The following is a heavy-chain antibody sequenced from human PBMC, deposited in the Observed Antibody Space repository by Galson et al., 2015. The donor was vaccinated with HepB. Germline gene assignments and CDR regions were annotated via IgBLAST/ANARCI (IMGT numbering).Heavy chain of an antibody. CDR2: IIPILGIA. V-gene: IGHV1-69*04. CDR1: GGTFSSYT. D-gene: IGHD5-18*01. J-gene: IGHJ6*02. CDR3: ARENTAMERAYYYGMDV. Sequence: SVKVSCKASGGTFSSYTISWVRQAPGQGLEWMGRIIPILGIANYAQKFQGRVTITADKSTSTAYMELSSLRSEDTAVYYCARENTAMERAYYYGMDVWGQGTTVTVSS.